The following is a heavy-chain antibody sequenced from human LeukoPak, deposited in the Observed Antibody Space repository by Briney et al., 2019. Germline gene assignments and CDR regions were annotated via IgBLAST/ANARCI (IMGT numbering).Heavy chain of an antibody. J-gene: IGHJ6*03. CDR3: AREGCSSTSCYYYYYYMDV. Sequence: GGSLRLSCAASGFTFDDYGMSWVRQAPGKGLEWVSGINWNGGSTGYADSVKGRFTISRDNAKNSLYLQMNSLRAEDTALYYCAREGCSSTSCYYYYYYMDVWGKGTTVTVSS. CDR1: GFTFDDYG. V-gene: IGHV3-20*04. D-gene: IGHD2-2*01. CDR2: INWNGGST.